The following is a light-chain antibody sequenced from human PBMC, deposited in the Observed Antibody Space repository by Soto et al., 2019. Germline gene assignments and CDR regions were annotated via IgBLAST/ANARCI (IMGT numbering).Light chain of an antibody. V-gene: IGLV4-69*01. J-gene: IGLJ1*01. CDR3: QTWGTGIQV. Sequence: QSVLTQSPSASASLGASVKLTCTLSSGHSSYAIAWHQQQPEKGPRYLMKLNSDGSHSKGDGIPDRFSGSSSGAEPYLTISSLQSDDEADYYCQTWGTGIQVFGTGTKVTVL. CDR1: SGHSSYA. CDR2: LNSDGSH.